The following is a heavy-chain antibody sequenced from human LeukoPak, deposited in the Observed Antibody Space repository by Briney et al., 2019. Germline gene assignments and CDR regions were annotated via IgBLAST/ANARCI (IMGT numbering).Heavy chain of an antibody. Sequence: GGSLRLSCVASGFTFSSFAMSWVRQAPGKGLEWVSLISDSNGYTYYADSVKGRFTISRDNSKNTLYLQMNSLRAEDTAVYYCAKDVIGIGYYHFWSGEGAFDYWGQGTLVTVSS. CDR2: ISDSNGYT. D-gene: IGHD3-3*01. CDR1: GFTFSSFA. J-gene: IGHJ4*02. V-gene: IGHV3-23*01. CDR3: AKDVIGIGYYHFWSGEGAFDY.